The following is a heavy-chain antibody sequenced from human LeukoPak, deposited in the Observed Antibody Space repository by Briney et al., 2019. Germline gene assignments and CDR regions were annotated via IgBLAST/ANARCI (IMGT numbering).Heavy chain of an antibody. CDR2: ISWNSGSI. Sequence: GRSLRLSCAASGFTFDDYAMHWVRQAPGKGLEWVSGISWNSGSIGYADSVKGRFTISRDNAKNSLYLQMNSLRPEDTALYYCAKGKTYYYDSSGYSMDYWGQGTLVTVSS. CDR3: AKGKTYYYDSSGYSMDY. V-gene: IGHV3-9*01. J-gene: IGHJ4*02. D-gene: IGHD3-22*01. CDR1: GFTFDDYA.